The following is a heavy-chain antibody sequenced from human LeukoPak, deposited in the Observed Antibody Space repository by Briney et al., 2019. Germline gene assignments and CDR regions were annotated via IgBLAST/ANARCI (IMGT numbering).Heavy chain of an antibody. CDR3: ARLDYDSSGYYDARRDI. Sequence: SETLSLTCTVSGGSISSYYWSWIRQPPGKGLEWIGYIYYSGSTNYHPSLKSRVTISVDTSKNQFSLKLSSVTAADTAVYYCARLDYDSSGYYDARRDIWGQGTMVTVSS. CDR2: IYYSGST. D-gene: IGHD3-22*01. J-gene: IGHJ3*02. V-gene: IGHV4-59*08. CDR1: GGSISSYY.